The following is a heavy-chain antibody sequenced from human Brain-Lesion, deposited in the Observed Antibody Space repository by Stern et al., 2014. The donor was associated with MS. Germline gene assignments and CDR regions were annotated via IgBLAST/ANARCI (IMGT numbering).Heavy chain of an antibody. V-gene: IGHV4-39*01. CDR3: AKLWLGELPESPFDY. D-gene: IGHD3-10*01. Sequence: MQLVESGPGLVKPSETLSLTCTVSGGSISSSSYYWGWIRQPPGKGLEWVGSIYYRGRTSYNPSLKIRVTISMGTSKYQFSPRLSSVTAADTAVYFCAKLWLGELPESPFDYWGQGTLVTVSS. CDR2: IYYRGRT. J-gene: IGHJ4*02. CDR1: GGSISSSSYY.